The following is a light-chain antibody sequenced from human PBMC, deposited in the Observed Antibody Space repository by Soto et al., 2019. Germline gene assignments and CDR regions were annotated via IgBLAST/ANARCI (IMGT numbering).Light chain of an antibody. Sequence: QSVLTQPPSVSGAPGQRVTISCTGSSSNIGSGYEVHWYQQLPGTAPKLLIYGNSNRPSGVPDLFSGSKSGTSASLAITGLQAEDEADYYCQSYDSRLSAVVFGGGTKLTVL. V-gene: IGLV1-40*01. J-gene: IGLJ2*01. CDR3: QSYDSRLSAVV. CDR2: GNS. CDR1: SSNIGSGYE.